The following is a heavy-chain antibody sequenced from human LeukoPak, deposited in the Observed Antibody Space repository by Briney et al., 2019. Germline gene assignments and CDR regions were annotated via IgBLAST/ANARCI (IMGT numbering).Heavy chain of an antibody. CDR2: IYYSGST. D-gene: IGHD3-3*01. J-gene: IGHJ4*02. CDR1: GGSISSSSYY. CDR3: ARGSASYDFWGGYQLGCFDY. V-gene: IGHV4-39*07. Sequence: SETLSLTCTVSGGSISSSSYYWGWIRQPPGKGLEWIGSIYYSGSTYYNPSLKSRVTISVDTSKNQFSLKLSSVTAADTAVYYCARGSASYDFWGGYQLGCFDYWGQGTLVTVSS.